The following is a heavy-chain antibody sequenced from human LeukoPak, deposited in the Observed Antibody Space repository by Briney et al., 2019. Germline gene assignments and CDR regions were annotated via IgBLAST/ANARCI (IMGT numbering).Heavy chain of an antibody. CDR2: ISGSGGST. V-gene: IGHV3-23*01. D-gene: IGHD4-17*01. J-gene: IGHJ5*02. Sequence: PGGSLRLSCAASGFTFSSYGMSWVRQAPGKGLEWVSAISGSGGSTYYADSVKGRFTISRDNSKNTLYLQMNSLRAEDTAVYYCAKEGLPSDYGDYEASFDPWGQGTLVTVSS. CDR3: AKEGLPSDYGDYEASFDP. CDR1: GFTFSSYG.